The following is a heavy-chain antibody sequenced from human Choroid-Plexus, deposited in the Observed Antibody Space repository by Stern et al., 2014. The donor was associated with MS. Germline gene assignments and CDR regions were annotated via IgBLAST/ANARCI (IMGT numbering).Heavy chain of an antibody. V-gene: IGHV3-7*01. CDR1: GFTFGNYW. CDR3: ARVYNTIYGIVTQRGSGMDV. J-gene: IGHJ6*02. D-gene: IGHD3-3*01. Sequence: EMQLVESGGGLVQPGGSLTISCTAAGFTFGNYWMTWVRQAPGKGLEWVANVKEDGTEKNYVDSVKGRFTIPRDNARNSLYLQMNSLRVEDTAVYYCARVYNTIYGIVTQRGSGMDVWGQGTTVIVSS. CDR2: VKEDGTEK.